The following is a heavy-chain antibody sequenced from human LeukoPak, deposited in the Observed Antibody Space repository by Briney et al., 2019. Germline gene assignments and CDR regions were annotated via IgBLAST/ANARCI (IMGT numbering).Heavy chain of an antibody. CDR1: GYTFTGYF. CDR2: ISAYNGNT. Sequence: ASVKVSCKASGYTFTGYFIHWVRQAPGQGLEWMGWISAYNGNTNYAQKLQGRVTMTTDTSTSTAYMELRSLRSDDTAVYYCARGFWGSSSWYTPPRGFDYWGQGTLVTVSS. CDR3: ARGFWGSSSWYTPPRGFDY. D-gene: IGHD6-13*01. J-gene: IGHJ4*02. V-gene: IGHV1-18*04.